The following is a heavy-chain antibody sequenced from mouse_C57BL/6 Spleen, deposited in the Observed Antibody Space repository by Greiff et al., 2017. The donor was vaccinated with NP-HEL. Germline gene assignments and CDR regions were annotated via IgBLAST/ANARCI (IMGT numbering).Heavy chain of an antibody. D-gene: IGHD1-1*01. V-gene: IGHV1-49*01. CDR1: YFAFMASA. CDR2: FTMYSDAT. CDR3: ARDGYGT. Sequence: LQQSGAELVRPGSSVKLSCTDSYFAFMASAMHWVKQRPGHGLEWIGSFTMYSDATEYSENFKGKATLTANTSSSTAYMELSSLTSEDSAVYYCARDGYGTWGQGTSVTVSS. J-gene: IGHJ4*01.